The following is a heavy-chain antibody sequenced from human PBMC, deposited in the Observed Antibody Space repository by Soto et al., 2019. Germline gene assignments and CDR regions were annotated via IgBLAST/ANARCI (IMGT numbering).Heavy chain of an antibody. CDR2: ISAYNGNT. CDR1: GYTFTSYG. J-gene: IGHJ6*02. CDR3: AREQLVPTYYYYGMDV. Sequence: QVQLVQSGAEVKKPGASVKVSCKASGYTFTSYGISWVRQAPGQGLEWMGWISAYNGNTNYAQKLQGRVTMTTDTYTSTAYMELRSLRSDATAVYYCAREQLVPTYYYYGMDVWGQGTTVTVSS. D-gene: IGHD6-6*01. V-gene: IGHV1-18*01.